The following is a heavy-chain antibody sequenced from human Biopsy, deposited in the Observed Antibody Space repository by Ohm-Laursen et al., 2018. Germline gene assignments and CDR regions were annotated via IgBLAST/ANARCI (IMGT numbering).Heavy chain of an antibody. Sequence: SDTLSLTCTVSGGSLSSYSWSWIRQPAGKGLEWIGQIYTSGITNYNPSLKGRFTMSVDTSKNKFSLRVSSVTAADTAVYYCARDRDRRGWFDPWGQGTLVTVSS. J-gene: IGHJ5*02. CDR2: IYTSGIT. V-gene: IGHV4-4*07. CDR1: GGSLSSYS. D-gene: IGHD1-14*01. CDR3: ARDRDRRGWFDP.